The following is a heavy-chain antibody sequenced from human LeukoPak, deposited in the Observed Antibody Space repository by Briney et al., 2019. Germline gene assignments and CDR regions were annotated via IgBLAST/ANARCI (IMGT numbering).Heavy chain of an antibody. CDR2: TRYDGSNK. CDR1: GFTFSCYP. CDR3: AKVDSSGSNCFDF. Sequence: GGSLTLSCAASGFTFSCYPMHWVRLAPGKGLEWVAFTRYDGSNKYYADSVKGRFTISRDNSKNTLYLQMNSLRAEDTAVYYCAKVDSSGSNCFDFWGQGTLVTVSS. J-gene: IGHJ4*02. V-gene: IGHV3-30*02. D-gene: IGHD6-19*01.